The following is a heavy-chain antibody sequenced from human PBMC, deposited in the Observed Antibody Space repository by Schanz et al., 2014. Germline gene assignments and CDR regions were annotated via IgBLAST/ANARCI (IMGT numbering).Heavy chain of an antibody. CDR2: TSHDGSFK. V-gene: IGHV3-74*01. J-gene: IGHJ4*02. Sequence: EVHLVESGGGFVQPGGSLRLSCAASGFTFSSSWMHWVRQAPGKGLVWVSRTSHDGSFKTFADSVKGRLKIYRDKARKKMYLQMNSLRAEDTAVYYCTRDTDYHFDYWGQGTLVTVSS. D-gene: IGHD4-17*01. CDR1: GFTFSSSW. CDR3: TRDTDYHFDY.